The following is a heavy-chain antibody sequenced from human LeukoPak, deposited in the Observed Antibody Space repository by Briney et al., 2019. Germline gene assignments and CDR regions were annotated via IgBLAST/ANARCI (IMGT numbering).Heavy chain of an antibody. V-gene: IGHV1-69*05. CDR3: LRRQALRGRHRAFDP. Sequence: APVKVSCKASGGTFSSYAISWVRQAPGQGLEWMGGIIPIFGTANYAQKFQGRVTITTDESTSTAYMELSSLRSEDTAVYYCLRRQALRGRHRAFDPWGQGTLVTVTS. J-gene: IGHJ5*02. CDR2: IIPIFGTA. CDR1: GGTFSSYA. D-gene: IGHD6-25*01.